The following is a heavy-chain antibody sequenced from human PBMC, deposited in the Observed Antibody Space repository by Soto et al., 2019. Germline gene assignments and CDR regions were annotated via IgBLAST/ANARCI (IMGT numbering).Heavy chain of an antibody. J-gene: IGHJ5*02. Sequence: ASVKVSCKASGYTFTSYDINWVRQATGQGLEWMGWMNPNSGNTGYAQKFQGRVTMTRNTSISTAYMELSSLRSEDTAVYYCARGSSSSWQYNWLHPWGQGTIVTVYS. CDR3: ARGSSSSWQYNWLHP. CDR2: MNPNSGNT. CDR1: GYTFTSYD. V-gene: IGHV1-8*01. D-gene: IGHD6-13*01.